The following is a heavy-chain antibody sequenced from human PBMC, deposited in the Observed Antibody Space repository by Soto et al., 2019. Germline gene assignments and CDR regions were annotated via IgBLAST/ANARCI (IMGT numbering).Heavy chain of an antibody. J-gene: IGHJ3*02. D-gene: IGHD3-22*01. V-gene: IGHV4-59*01. CDR1: GGSISSYY. CDR3: ARARFDYYDSSGGRDDAFDI. Sequence: TLSLTCTVSGGSISSYYWSWIRQPPGKGLEWIGYIYYSGSTNYNPSLKSRVTISVDTSKNQFSLKLSSVTAADTAVYYCARARFDYYDSSGGRDDAFDIWGQGTMVTVSS. CDR2: IYYSGST.